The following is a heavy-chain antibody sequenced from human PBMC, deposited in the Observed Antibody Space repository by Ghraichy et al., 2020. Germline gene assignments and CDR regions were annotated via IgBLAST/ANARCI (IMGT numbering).Heavy chain of an antibody. V-gene: IGHV4-39*01. CDR1: GDSISARSYY. CDR3: ARGLTTLIPFDY. Sequence: SETLSLTCTVSGDSISARSYYWGWIRQSPVRGLEWIGSIYHTGTTHYFPSLRGRVTMSVDTSKNQFSLNLTSVTAADTAVYYCARGLTTLIPFDYWGRGIVVTVSA. D-gene: IGHD1-1*01. CDR2: IYHTGTT. J-gene: IGHJ4*02.